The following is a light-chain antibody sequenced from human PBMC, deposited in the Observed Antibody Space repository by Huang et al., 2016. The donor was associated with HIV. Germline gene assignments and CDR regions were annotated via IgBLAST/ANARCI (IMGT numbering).Light chain of an antibody. CDR1: QAIKNY. CDR2: AAS. V-gene: IGKV1-27*01. Sequence: DIQMTQYPSSLSASVGDRVTITCRASQAIKNYLAWYQKKAGQVPKLLIYAASALQSGVPSRFSGSGSGTDFTLSITSLQPEDVAIYYCQKYDSVPRTFGQGTKVDIK. CDR3: QKYDSVPRT. J-gene: IGKJ1*01.